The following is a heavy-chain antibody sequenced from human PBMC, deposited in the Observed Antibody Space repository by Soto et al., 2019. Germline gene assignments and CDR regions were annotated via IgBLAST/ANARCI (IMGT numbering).Heavy chain of an antibody. Sequence: KPSETLSLTCTVSGGSISSYYWSWIRQPPGKGLEWIGYIYYSGSTNYNPSLKSRVTISVDTSKNQFSLKLSSVTAADTAVYYCARGKTNYYYGMDVWGQGTTVTVSS. D-gene: IGHD1-1*01. CDR2: IYYSGST. V-gene: IGHV4-59*01. CDR1: GGSISSYY. J-gene: IGHJ6*02. CDR3: ARGKTNYYYGMDV.